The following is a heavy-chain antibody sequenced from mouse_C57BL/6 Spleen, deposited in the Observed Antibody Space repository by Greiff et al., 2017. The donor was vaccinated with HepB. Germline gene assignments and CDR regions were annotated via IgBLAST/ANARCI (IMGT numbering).Heavy chain of an antibody. V-gene: IGHV5-16*01. J-gene: IGHJ1*03. CDR1: GFTFSDYY. D-gene: IGHD2-3*01. CDR3: ARTGDGYYPGYCEV. CDR2: INYDGSST. Sequence: EVLLVESEGGLVQPGSSMKLSCTASGFTFSDYYMAWVRQVPEKGLEWVANINYDGSSTYYLDSLKSRFIISRDNAKNILYLQMSSLKSEDTATYYCARTGDGYYPGYCEVWGTGTTVTVSS.